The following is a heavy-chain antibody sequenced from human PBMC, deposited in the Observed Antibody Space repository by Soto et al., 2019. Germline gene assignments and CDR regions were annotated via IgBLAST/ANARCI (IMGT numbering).Heavy chain of an antibody. CDR1: GFAFSGYA. CDR2: ISYDGSGQ. CDR3: ARDQTYYDSRYGMDV. J-gene: IGHJ6*02. Sequence: RMVESGGNVVQPGRSLGLSCAVSGFAFSGYAMHWVRQAPGKGLEWVARISYDGSGQVYADSVKGRFTISRDNSERTLSLQMNSLRPEDTAVYYCARDQTYYDSRYGMDVWGQGTTVTVSS. D-gene: IGHD3-16*01. V-gene: IGHV3-30*04.